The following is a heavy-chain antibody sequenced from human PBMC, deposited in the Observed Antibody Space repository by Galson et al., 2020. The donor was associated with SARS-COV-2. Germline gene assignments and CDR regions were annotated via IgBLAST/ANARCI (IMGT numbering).Heavy chain of an antibody. V-gene: IGHV4-31*03. CDR3: VRDRRLGSEDYYGMDV. CDR1: AASISTSGYC. Sequence: SETLSLTCTVPAASISTSGYCWNWIRQHTGKGLEWIGYFYYSGSTYYNPSLKGRVTISADTSKHQFSMKLSSVTVADTAVYYCVRDRRLGSEDYYGMDVWGQGITVTVSS. J-gene: IGHJ6*02. CDR2: FYYSGST. D-gene: IGHD2-15*01.